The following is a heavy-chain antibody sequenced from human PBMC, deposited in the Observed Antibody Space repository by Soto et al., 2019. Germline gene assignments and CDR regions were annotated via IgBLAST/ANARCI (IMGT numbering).Heavy chain of an antibody. Sequence: GGSLRLSCLASGFTFSIYAMNWVRQAPGKGLAWVSGIGGSRGGTYYADSVKGRFTISRDDAKNTLYLQMNSLRAEDTTVYYCARGRHDFWKRFSWFDPWGQGTLVTVSS. V-gene: IGHV3-23*01. CDR3: ARGRHDFWKRFSWFDP. D-gene: IGHD3-3*01. CDR2: IGGSRGGT. CDR1: GFTFSIYA. J-gene: IGHJ5*02.